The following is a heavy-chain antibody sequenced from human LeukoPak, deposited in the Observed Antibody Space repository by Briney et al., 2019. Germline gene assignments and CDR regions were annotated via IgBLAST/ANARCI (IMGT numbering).Heavy chain of an antibody. CDR2: ISSSSSHI. Sequence: GGSLRLSCSVSGFTLSSYSMNWVRQAPGKGLEWVSSISSSSSHIYYADSVKGRFTISRDNAKNSLYLQMNSLRAEDTAVYYCANTILTGALWGQGTLVTVSS. J-gene: IGHJ4*02. CDR1: GFTLSSYS. V-gene: IGHV3-21*01. D-gene: IGHD2-2*02. CDR3: ANTILTGAL.